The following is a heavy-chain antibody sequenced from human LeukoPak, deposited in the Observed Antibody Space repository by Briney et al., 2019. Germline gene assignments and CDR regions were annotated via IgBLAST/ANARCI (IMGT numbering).Heavy chain of an antibody. D-gene: IGHD2-21*01. CDR2: ISGTTGRT. J-gene: IGHJ6*02. CDR1: GFTFTSHA. Sequence: GGSLRLSCATSGFTFTSHAMTWVRQAPGKGLEWVSGISGTTGRTFYGDSVKGRFTVSRDNSRDTLYLQMNSLRAEDAAVYFCARVACGTECYYRLHVWAQGPTAPVPS. V-gene: IGHV3-23*01. CDR3: ARVACGTECYYRLHV.